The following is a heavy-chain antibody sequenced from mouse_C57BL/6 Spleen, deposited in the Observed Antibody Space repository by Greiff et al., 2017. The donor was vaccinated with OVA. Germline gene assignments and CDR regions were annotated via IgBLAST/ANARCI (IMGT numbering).Heavy chain of an antibody. CDR1: GYTFTDYT. D-gene: IGHD4-1*01. CDR3: ARGNRDVYFDV. V-gene: IGHV1-78*01. Sequence: VQLQESDAELVKPGASVKISCKASGYTFTDYTIHWVKQRPEQGLEWIGYIYPRDGSTKYNEKFKGKATLTADKSSSTAYMQLNSLTSEDSAVYFSARGNRDVYFDVWGKGPTVTASA. CDR2: IYPRDGST. J-gene: IGHJ1*03.